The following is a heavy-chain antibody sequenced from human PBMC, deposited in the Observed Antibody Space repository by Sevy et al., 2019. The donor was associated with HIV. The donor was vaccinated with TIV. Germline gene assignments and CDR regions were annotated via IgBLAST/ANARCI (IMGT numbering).Heavy chain of an antibody. CDR3: ARDRQGITVAGTAIDY. Sequence: GGSLRLSCTASGFTFSSYEMNWVRQAPGKGLEWVSYNTLSGSTIYYADSVKGRFTISRDNAKNSLYLQMNSLRAEDTAVYYCARDRQGITVAGTAIDYWGQGTLVTVSS. D-gene: IGHD6-19*01. V-gene: IGHV3-48*03. CDR1: GFTFSSYE. J-gene: IGHJ4*02. CDR2: NTLSGSTI.